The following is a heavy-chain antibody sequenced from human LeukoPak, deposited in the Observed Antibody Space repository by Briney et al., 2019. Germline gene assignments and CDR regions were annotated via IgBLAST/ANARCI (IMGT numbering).Heavy chain of an antibody. V-gene: IGHV4-34*01. D-gene: IGHD3-22*01. CDR2: INHSGST. CDR1: GGSFSGYY. J-gene: IGHJ4*02. Sequence: PSETLSLTCAVYGGSFSGYYWSWIRQPPGKGLEWIGEINHSGSTNYNPSLKSRVTISVDTSKNQFSLKLSSVTAADTAVYYCAGRYYYDSSGYSRFDYWGQGTLVTVSS. CDR3: AGRYYYDSSGYSRFDY.